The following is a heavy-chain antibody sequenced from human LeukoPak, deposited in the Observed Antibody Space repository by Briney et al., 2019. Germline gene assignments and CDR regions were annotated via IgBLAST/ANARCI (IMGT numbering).Heavy chain of an antibody. Sequence: QTGGSLRLSCAASGFTFSSYAMSWVRQAPGKGLEWVSGISGSGGSTYYADSVKGRFTISRDNSKNTLYLQMNSLRAEDTAVYYCAKYDYGDPENYLDYWGQGTLVTVSS. CDR1: GFTFSSYA. D-gene: IGHD4-17*01. CDR3: AKYDYGDPENYLDY. CDR2: ISGSGGST. V-gene: IGHV3-23*01. J-gene: IGHJ4*02.